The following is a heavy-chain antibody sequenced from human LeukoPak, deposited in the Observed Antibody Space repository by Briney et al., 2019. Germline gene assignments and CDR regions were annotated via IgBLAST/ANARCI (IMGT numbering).Heavy chain of an antibody. CDR1: GFTFDDYA. Sequence: GGSLRLSCAASGFTFDDYAMHWVRQAPGKGLEWVSGISWNSGSIGYADSVKGRFTISRDYAKNSLYLQMNSLRAEDTALYYCAKDVSQTMGMDVWGQGTTVTVSS. J-gene: IGHJ6*02. CDR3: AKDVSQTMGMDV. D-gene: IGHD3-10*01. V-gene: IGHV3-9*01. CDR2: ISWNSGSI.